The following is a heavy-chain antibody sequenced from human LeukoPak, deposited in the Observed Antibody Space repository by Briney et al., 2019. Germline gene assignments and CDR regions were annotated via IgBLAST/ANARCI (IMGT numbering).Heavy chain of an antibody. CDR2: IYYSGST. D-gene: IGHD2-8*01. V-gene: IGHV4-59*01. CDR1: GGSISSYY. CDR3: ARDDGDWFDP. J-gene: IGHJ5*02. Sequence: SETLSLTCTVSGGSISSYYWSLIRQPPGKGLEWIGYIYYSGSTNYNPSLKSRVTISVDTSKNQFSLKLSSVTAADTAVYYCARDDGDWFDPWGQGTLVTVSS.